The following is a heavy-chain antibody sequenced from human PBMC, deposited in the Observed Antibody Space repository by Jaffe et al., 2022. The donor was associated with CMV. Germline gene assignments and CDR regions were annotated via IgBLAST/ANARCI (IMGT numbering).Heavy chain of an antibody. CDR1: GDSISRTTFY. V-gene: IGHV4-39*01. CDR3: ARPHLLYCGGACGRPGLDAFDV. Sequence: QLQLQESGPRLVRPSGALSLTCTVFGDSISRTTFYWGWVRQPPGKALEWIGSISYSGSTYYNPSLRSRVSVSVDTSKNQFSLRLSSVTAADTALYYCARPHLLYCGGACGRPGLDAFDVWGQGTMVTVSS. J-gene: IGHJ3*01. D-gene: IGHD2-21*02. CDR2: ISYSGST.